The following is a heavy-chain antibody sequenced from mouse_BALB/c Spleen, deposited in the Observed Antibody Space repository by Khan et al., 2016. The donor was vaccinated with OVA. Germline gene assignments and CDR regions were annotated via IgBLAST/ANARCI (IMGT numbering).Heavy chain of an antibody. CDR1: GFSLSRYN. CDR2: IWGGGGT. V-gene: IGHV2-6-4*01. D-gene: IGHD2-14*01. Sequence: QVQLKESGPGLVAPSQSLSITCTVSGFSLSRYNIHWVRQPPGKGLEWLGMIWGGGGTDYNSTLKSRLSIRKDNSQSQVLLKMNSLQTHDTAMYYFARAYYRYDGYYAMDYWGQGTSVTVSS. CDR3: ARAYYRYDGYYAMDY. J-gene: IGHJ4*01.